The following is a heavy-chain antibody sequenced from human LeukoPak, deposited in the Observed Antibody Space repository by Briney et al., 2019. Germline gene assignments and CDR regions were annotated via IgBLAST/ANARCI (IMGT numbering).Heavy chain of an antibody. CDR3: ARGTNYYGSGDY. CDR1: GGSVSSGTYY. Sequence: SETLSLTCTVSGGSVSSGTYYWSWIRQAPGKGLEWIGFIYYTGNSNYVPFLKSRVTMSVDTSKNQFSLRLTSVTAADTAVYYCARGTNYYGSGDYWGQGTLVTVSS. V-gene: IGHV4-61*01. D-gene: IGHD3-10*01. J-gene: IGHJ4*02. CDR2: IYYTGNS.